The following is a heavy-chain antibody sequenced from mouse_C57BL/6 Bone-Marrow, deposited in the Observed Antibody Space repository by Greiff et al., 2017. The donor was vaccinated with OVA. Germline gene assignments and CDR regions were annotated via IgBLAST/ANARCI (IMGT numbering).Heavy chain of an antibody. Sequence: QVQLQQPGAELVKPGASVKLSCKASGYTFTSYWMQWVKQRPGQGLEWIGEIDPSDSYTNYNQKFKGKATLTVDTSSSTAYMQLSSLTFEDSAVYYCAREGYGSSLYWYFDVWGTGTTVTVSS. D-gene: IGHD1-1*01. J-gene: IGHJ1*03. V-gene: IGHV1-50*01. CDR2: IDPSDSYT. CDR3: AREGYGSSLYWYFDV. CDR1: GYTFTSYW.